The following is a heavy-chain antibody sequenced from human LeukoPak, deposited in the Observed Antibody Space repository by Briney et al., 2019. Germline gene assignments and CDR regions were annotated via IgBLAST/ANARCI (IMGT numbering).Heavy chain of an antibody. CDR1: GFTFSSYD. J-gene: IGHJ4*02. CDR3: ARDQYSYAHAAH. CDR2: ISGSGGST. Sequence: GGSLRLSCAASGFTFSSYDMNWVRQAPGKGLEWVSVISGSGGSTYHADSVKGRFTISRDNSKNTLYLQMNSLRAEDTAVYYCARDQYSYAHAAHWGQGTLVTVSS. V-gene: IGHV3-23*01. D-gene: IGHD5-18*01.